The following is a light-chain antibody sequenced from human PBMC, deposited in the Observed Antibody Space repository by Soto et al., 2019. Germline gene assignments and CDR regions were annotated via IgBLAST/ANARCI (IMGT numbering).Light chain of an antibody. J-gene: IGKJ1*01. Sequence: DIQMTQSPSSLSASVEDRVIITCRASQSISNHLNWYQQKPGKAPRLLIFAASSLQSGVPSRFSGSRSGPDFTLTISSLQPEDFATYYCQQSYSSPPMFGQGTKVDNK. V-gene: IGKV1-39*01. CDR2: AAS. CDR3: QQSYSSPPM. CDR1: QSISNH.